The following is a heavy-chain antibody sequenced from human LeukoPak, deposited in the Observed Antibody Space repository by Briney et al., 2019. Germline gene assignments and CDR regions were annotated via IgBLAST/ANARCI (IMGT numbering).Heavy chain of an antibody. CDR3: AKVQEMATILPPFHY. CDR1: GFTFSSYA. CDR2: ISGSGGTI. V-gene: IGHV3-23*01. D-gene: IGHD5-24*01. J-gene: IGHJ4*02. Sequence: PGGFLRLSCAASGFTFSSYAMSWVRQAPGKGLQWVSAISGSGGTIYYADSVKGRFTISRDNSKNTLYLQMNSLRAEDTAVYYCAKVQEMATILPPFHYWGQGTLVTVSS.